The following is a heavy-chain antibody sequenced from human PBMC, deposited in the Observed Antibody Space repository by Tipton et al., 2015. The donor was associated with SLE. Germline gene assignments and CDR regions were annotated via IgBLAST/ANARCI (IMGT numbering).Heavy chain of an antibody. CDR2: IYHSGST. J-gene: IGHJ4*02. Sequence: TLSLTCTVSGYSIGSGYYWGWIRQPPGKGLEWIGSIYHSGSTYYNPSLKSRVTISVDTSKNQFSLKLSSVTAADTAVYYCASGVEGGGFDYWGQGTLVTVSS. CDR1: GYSIGSGYY. CDR3: ASGVEGGGFDY. V-gene: IGHV4-38-2*02. D-gene: IGHD1-1*01.